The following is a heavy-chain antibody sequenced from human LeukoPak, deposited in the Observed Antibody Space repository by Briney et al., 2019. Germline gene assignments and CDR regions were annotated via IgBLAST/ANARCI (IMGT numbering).Heavy chain of an antibody. CDR3: ARDNRKYSSGWN. CDR1: GFTFSSYS. Sequence: GGSLRLSCAASGFTFSSYSMNWVRQAPGKGLEWVSPISSSSSYTYYADSVKGRFTISRDNAKNSLYLQMNSLRAEDTAVYYCARDNRKYSSGWNWGQGTLVTVSS. CDR2: ISSSSSYT. D-gene: IGHD6-19*01. J-gene: IGHJ4*02. V-gene: IGHV3-21*01.